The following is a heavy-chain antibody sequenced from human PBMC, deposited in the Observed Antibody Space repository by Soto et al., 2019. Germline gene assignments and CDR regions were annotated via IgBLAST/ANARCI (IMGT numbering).Heavy chain of an antibody. Sequence: QLVESGGDLVQPGGSLRLSCVGSGFTFSSSWMTWVRQAQGTGLEWVANIQRDGSGKFYVDSVKGRFTISRDNDNHSLYRKMSSMRGEDTAVYYCARGGNAGAEAGFWGQGTLVNGSS. CDR1: GFTFSSSW. CDR3: ARGGNAGAEAGF. D-gene: IGHD2-2*01. CDR2: IQRDGSGK. J-gene: IGHJ4*02. V-gene: IGHV3-7*01.